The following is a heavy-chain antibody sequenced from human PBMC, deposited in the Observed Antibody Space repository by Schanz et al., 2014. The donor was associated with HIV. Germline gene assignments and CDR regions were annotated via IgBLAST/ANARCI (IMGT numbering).Heavy chain of an antibody. D-gene: IGHD2-15*01. V-gene: IGHV4-31*03. Sequence: QLQLQESGPGLVKPSQTLSLTCTVSGDSISSGGYYWSWIRQHPGKGLEWIGYIYYSGSTYYNPSLKSRVTMSVDPSENQFSLKLSSVTAADTAVYYCARGLVNCSGGSCYSGWFDPWGQGNLVTVSS. CDR1: GDSISSGGYY. CDR2: IYYSGST. CDR3: ARGLVNCSGGSCYSGWFDP. J-gene: IGHJ5*02.